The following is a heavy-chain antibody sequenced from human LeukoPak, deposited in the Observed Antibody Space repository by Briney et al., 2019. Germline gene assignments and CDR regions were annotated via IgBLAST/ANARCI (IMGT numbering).Heavy chain of an antibody. CDR3: ARVSGSRLFDY. CDR1: GFTFSSYW. D-gene: IGHD1-26*01. CDR2: IKRDGSEK. V-gene: IGHV3-7*01. Sequence: GGSLRLSCAASGFTFSSYWMSWVRQAPGKGLEWVANIKRDGSEKYYVDSVKGRFTISRDNAKNSLYLQMNSLRAEDTAVYYCARVSGSRLFDYWGQGTLVTVSS. J-gene: IGHJ4*02.